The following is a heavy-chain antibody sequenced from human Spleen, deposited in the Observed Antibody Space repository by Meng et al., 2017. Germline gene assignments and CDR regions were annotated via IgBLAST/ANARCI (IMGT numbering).Heavy chain of an antibody. CDR2: INGSSTYT. D-gene: IGHD4-23*01. J-gene: IGHJ4*02. V-gene: IGHV3-23*04. Sequence: EVQLVESGGGLVPHGGFLRLSCAASGFPFRTYAMSWVRKAPGKGLAWVSSINGSSTYTYYADSVKGRFTISRDNSKNTLYLQMNSLRAEDTAIYYCAKEVRGGNYQYWGQGTLVTVSS. CDR1: GFPFRTYA. CDR3: AKEVRGGNYQY.